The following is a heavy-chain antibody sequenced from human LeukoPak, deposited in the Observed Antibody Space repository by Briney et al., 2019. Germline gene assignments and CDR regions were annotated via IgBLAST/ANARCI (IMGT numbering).Heavy chain of an antibody. CDR1: GFTFSSYG. CDR2: ISYDGSNK. D-gene: IGHD6-13*01. Sequence: GGSLRLSCAASGFTFSSYGMHWVRQAPGKGLEWVAVISYDGSNKYYADFVKGRFTISRDNSKNTLYLQMNSLRAEDTAVYYCAKDGVGSSWNFDYWGQGTLVTVSS. V-gene: IGHV3-30*18. CDR3: AKDGVGSSWNFDY. J-gene: IGHJ4*02.